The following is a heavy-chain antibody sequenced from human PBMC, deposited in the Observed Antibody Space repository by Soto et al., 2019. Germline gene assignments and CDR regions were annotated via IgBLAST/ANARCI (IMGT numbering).Heavy chain of an antibody. D-gene: IGHD3-16*01. CDR3: ARRIRRDAGGFDY. CDR1: GFTFSSYS. CDR2: ISSSSSYI. V-gene: IGHV3-21*01. J-gene: IGHJ4*02. Sequence: EVQLVESGGGLGKPGGSLRLSCAASGFTFSSYSMNWVRQAPGKGLEWVSSISSSSSYIYYADSVKGRFTISRDNAKNSLYLQMNSLRAEDTAVYYCARRIRRDAGGFDYWGQGTLVTVSS.